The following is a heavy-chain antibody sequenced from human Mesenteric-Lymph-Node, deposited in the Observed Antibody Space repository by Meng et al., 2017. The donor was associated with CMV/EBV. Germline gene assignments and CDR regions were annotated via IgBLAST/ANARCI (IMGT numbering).Heavy chain of an antibody. Sequence: ASGFIVSNNDMNWFRQAPGKGPEWVSIIYRDGTTHYADSVKGRFAISRDSSRNTLYLQMNSLRAEDTAVYYCAKDPAGTRGYYFDSWGQGTLVTVSS. D-gene: IGHD6-19*01. CDR3: AKDPAGTRGYYFDS. CDR2: IYRDGTT. J-gene: IGHJ4*02. CDR1: GFIVSNND. V-gene: IGHV3-66*02.